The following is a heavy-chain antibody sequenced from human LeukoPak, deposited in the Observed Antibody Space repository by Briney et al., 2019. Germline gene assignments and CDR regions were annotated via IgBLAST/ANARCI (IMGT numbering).Heavy chain of an antibody. J-gene: IGHJ4*02. Sequence: GGSLRLSCAASGFTFSSYSMNWVRQAPGKGLEWVSSISSSSSYIYYADPVKGRFTISRDNAKNSLYLQMNSLRAEDTAVYYCARARRYYDSSGYPHFDYWGQGTLVTVSS. CDR1: GFTFSSYS. CDR3: ARARRYYDSSGYPHFDY. V-gene: IGHV3-21*01. CDR2: ISSSSSYI. D-gene: IGHD3-22*01.